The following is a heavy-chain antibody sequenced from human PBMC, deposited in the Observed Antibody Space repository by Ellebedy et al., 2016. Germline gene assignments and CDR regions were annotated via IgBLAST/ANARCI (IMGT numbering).Heavy chain of an antibody. CDR3: ARIMSTSSSMAVDI. J-gene: IGHJ3*02. D-gene: IGHD6-6*01. Sequence: GGSLRLSXVGTGFSLTTYAMNWVRQAPGKGLEWVTGISASGGNTYYSDSVRGRFTVSRDNSKNTVYLQMYRLRAEDTAVYSCARIMSTSSSMAVDIWGQGTMVTVSS. CDR2: ISASGGNT. CDR1: GFSLTTYA. V-gene: IGHV3-23*01.